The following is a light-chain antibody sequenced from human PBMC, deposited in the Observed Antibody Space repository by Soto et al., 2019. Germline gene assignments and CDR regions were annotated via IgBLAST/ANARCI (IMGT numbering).Light chain of an antibody. CDR2: GSD. Sequence: QSALTQPPSVSAAPGQKVTISCFGNGSNIGSNHVSWYQQFPEAAPKLLIYGSDKRPSGIPDRFSGSKSGTSATLAITGLQTGDEADYYCGTWDTSLGARGLFGTGTKVTVL. J-gene: IGLJ1*01. CDR1: GSNIGSNH. CDR3: GTWDTSLGARGL. V-gene: IGLV1-51*01.